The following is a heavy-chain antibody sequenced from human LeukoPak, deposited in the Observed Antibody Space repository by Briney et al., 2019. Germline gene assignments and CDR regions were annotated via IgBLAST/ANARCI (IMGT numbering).Heavy chain of an antibody. D-gene: IGHD3-22*01. J-gene: IGHJ6*02. Sequence: ASVKVSCKASGGTFSSYAISWVRQAPGQGLEWMGRIIPILGIANYAQKFQGRVTITADKSTSTAYMELSSLRSEDTAVYYCARYYYDSCGYLYYYGMDVWGQGTTVTVSS. CDR1: GGTFSSYA. V-gene: IGHV1-69*04. CDR3: ARYYYDSCGYLYYYGMDV. CDR2: IIPILGIA.